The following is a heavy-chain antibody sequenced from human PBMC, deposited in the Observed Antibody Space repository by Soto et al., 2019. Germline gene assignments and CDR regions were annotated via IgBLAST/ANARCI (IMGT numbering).Heavy chain of an antibody. V-gene: IGHV1-3*01. J-gene: IGHJ4*02. CDR2: INAGNGNT. D-gene: IGHD2-15*01. Sequence: QVQLVQSGAAVKKPGASVKVTCKASGYTFTSYAMYWVRQAPGQRLEWMGWINAGNGNTKYSQKFQGRVTINRDTSASTAYMELSSLRSEDTAVYYCARDFSPYCSGGSCPFDYWGQGTLVTVSS. CDR3: ARDFSPYCSGGSCPFDY. CDR1: GYTFTSYA.